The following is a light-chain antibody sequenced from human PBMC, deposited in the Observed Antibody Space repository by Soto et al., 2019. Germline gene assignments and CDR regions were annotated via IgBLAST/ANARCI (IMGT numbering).Light chain of an antibody. J-gene: IGLJ2*01. Sequence: QSVLTQPPSVSGAPGQRVTISCTGGSSNIGAGYDVHWYQQLPGTAPKLLIYGNSNRPSGVPDRFSGSKSGTSASLAITGLQAEDEADYYCQSYDGSLSAVVFGGGTKLTVL. CDR3: QSYDGSLSAVV. CDR2: GNS. V-gene: IGLV1-40*01. CDR1: SSNIGAGYD.